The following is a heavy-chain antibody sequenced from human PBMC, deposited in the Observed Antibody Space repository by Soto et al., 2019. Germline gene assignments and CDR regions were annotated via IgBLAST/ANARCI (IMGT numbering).Heavy chain of an antibody. J-gene: IGHJ4*02. V-gene: IGHV4-39*01. CDR2: IYYSGST. D-gene: IGHD3-22*01. CDR1: GGSISSSSYY. Sequence: PSETLSLTCTVSGGSISSSSYYRGWIRQPPGKGLEWIGSIYYSGSTYYNPSLKSRVTISVDTSKNQFSLKLSSVTAADTAVYYCAXNYDSSGYEFXYWGQGTLVXVSS. CDR3: AXNYDSSGYEFXY.